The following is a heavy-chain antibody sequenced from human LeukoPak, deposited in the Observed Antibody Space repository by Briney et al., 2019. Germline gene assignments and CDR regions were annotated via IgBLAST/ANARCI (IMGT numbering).Heavy chain of an antibody. Sequence: PSQTLSLTCTVSGGSISSGGYYWSWIRQHPGKGLEWIGYIYYSGSTYYNPSLKSRVTISVDTSKNQFSLKLSSVTAADTAVYYCARDSDYYGSGTLDYWGQGTLVTVSS. CDR1: GGSISSGGYY. V-gene: IGHV4-31*03. CDR3: ARDSDYYGSGTLDY. J-gene: IGHJ4*02. D-gene: IGHD3-10*01. CDR2: IYYSGST.